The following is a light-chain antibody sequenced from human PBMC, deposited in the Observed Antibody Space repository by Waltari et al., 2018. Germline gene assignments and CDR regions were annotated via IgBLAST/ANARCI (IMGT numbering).Light chain of an antibody. CDR1: QGINIW. Sequence: NPTTESPSSVSASVSYSVTITSQASQGINIWLTWYQQKPGKAPKILIYAASSLQSGVPSRFSGSGSGTDFTLTISSLQPEDFATYYCQQANSFPLTFGGGTKVEIK. J-gene: IGKJ4*01. CDR3: QQANSFPLT. CDR2: AAS. V-gene: IGKV1-12*01.